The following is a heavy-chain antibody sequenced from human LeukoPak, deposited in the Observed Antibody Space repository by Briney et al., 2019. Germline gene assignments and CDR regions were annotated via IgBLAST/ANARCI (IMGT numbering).Heavy chain of an antibody. D-gene: IGHD3-3*01. CDR2: IYSGGST. V-gene: IGHV3-66*04. CDR3: ARRISYYDFWSGYSDY. CDR1: GFTVSSNY. Sequence: GGSLRLSCAASGFTVSSNYMSWVSQAPGKGLEWVSVIYSGGSTYYSDSVKGRFTISRDNSKNTLYLQMSSLRAEDTAVYYCARRISYYDFWSGYSDYWGQGTLVTVSS. J-gene: IGHJ4*02.